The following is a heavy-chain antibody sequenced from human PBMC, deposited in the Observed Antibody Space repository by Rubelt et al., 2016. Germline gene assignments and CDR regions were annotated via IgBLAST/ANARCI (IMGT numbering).Heavy chain of an antibody. CDR3: TKGGDYDAFHI. Sequence: VQLVESGGGVVQPGRSLRLSCAASGFTFSSYTMTWVRQAPGKGLEWVSTISGSGGSTYHADSVKGRFTISRDNAQNSLFLQMNSLRDDDTALYYCTKGGDYDAFHIWGQGTLVTVSS. V-gene: IGHV3-23*04. CDR2: ISGSGGST. CDR1: GFTFSSYT. D-gene: IGHD3-10*01. J-gene: IGHJ3*02.